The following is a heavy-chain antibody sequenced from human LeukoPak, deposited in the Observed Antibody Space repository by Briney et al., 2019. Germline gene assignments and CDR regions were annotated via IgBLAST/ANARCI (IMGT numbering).Heavy chain of an antibody. CDR2: ISYDGSNK. CDR1: GFTSSSYA. D-gene: IGHD3-9*01. CDR3: ARALQYYDILTGYH. V-gene: IGHV3-30*04. Sequence: GGSLRLSCAASGFTSSSYAMHWVRQAPGKGLEWVAVISYDGSNKYYADSVKGRFTTSRDNSKNTLYLQMNSLRAEDTAVYYCARALQYYDILTGYHWGQGTLVTVSS. J-gene: IGHJ5*02.